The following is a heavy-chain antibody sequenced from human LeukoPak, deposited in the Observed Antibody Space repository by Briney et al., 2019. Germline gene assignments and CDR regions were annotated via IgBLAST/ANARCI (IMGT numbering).Heavy chain of an antibody. J-gene: IGHJ4*02. Sequence: GGSLRLSCAASGFTVSSSYMSWVRQAPGKGLEWVSLIYSGGSTYYAASVKGRFTISRDNSKNTLYLQMNSLRAEDTAVYYCAKPRDIVVVPAAISYWGQGTLVTVSS. CDR2: IYSGGST. CDR1: GFTVSSSY. CDR3: AKPRDIVVVPAAISY. V-gene: IGHV3-53*01. D-gene: IGHD2-2*02.